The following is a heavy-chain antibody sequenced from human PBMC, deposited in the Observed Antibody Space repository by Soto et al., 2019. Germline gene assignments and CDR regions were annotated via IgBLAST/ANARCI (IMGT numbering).Heavy chain of an antibody. V-gene: IGHV3-33*01. CDR3: AREAGNYYYFDY. D-gene: IGHD3-10*01. CDR2: IWYDGSNK. Sequence: QVQLVESGGGVVQPGRSLRLSCAASGFTFSSYGMHWVRQAPGKGLEWVAVIWYDGSNKYYADSVKGRFTISRDNSKNTLYLQMNSLRAEDKAVYYCAREAGNYYYFDYWGQGTLVTVSS. CDR1: GFTFSSYG. J-gene: IGHJ4*02.